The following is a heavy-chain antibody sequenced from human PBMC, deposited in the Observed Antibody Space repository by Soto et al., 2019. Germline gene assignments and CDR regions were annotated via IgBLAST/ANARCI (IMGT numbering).Heavy chain of an antibody. CDR1: GGSISSNSYS. CDR2: IYYSGST. CDR3: ARGAHHDFWSGYPLGGYCYGMDV. J-gene: IGHJ6*02. V-gene: IGHV4-39*07. Sequence: SETLSLTCTVSGGSISSNSYSWGWIRQPPGKGLEWIGSIYYSGSTSYNPSLKSPVTISVDASKNQFSLKLSSVTAADTAVYYCARGAHHDFWSGYPLGGYCYGMDVWGQGTTVTVSS. D-gene: IGHD3-3*01.